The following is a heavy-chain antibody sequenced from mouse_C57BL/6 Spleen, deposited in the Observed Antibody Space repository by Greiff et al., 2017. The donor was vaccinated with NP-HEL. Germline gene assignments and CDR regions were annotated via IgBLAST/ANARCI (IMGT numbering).Heavy chain of an antibody. CDR2: IYPGSGNT. J-gene: IGHJ2*01. D-gene: IGHD2-3*01. CDR3: ARAYDGYSFDY. V-gene: IGHV1-76*01. CDR1: GYTFTDYY. Sequence: VQLQQSGAELVRPGASVKLSCKASGYTFTDYYINWVKQRPGQGLEWIARIYPGSGNTYYNEKFKGKATLTAEKSSSTAYMQLSSLTSEDSAVYFCARAYDGYSFDYWGQGTTLTVSS.